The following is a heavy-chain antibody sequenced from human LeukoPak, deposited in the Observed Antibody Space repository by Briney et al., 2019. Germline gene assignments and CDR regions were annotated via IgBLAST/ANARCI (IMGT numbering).Heavy chain of an antibody. Sequence: ASVKVSCKASGYTFTSYYMHWVRQAPGQGLEWMGIINPSGGSTSYAQKFQGRVTMTRDMSTSTVYMELSSLRSEDTAVYYCALAVAGTVFDYWGQGTLVTVSS. J-gene: IGHJ4*02. CDR1: GYTFTSYY. CDR3: ALAVAGTVFDY. V-gene: IGHV1-46*01. CDR2: INPSGGST. D-gene: IGHD6-19*01.